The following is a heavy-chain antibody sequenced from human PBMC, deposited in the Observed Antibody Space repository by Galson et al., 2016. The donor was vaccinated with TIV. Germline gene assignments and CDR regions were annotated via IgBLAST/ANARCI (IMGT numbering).Heavy chain of an antibody. D-gene: IGHD2-2*02. CDR1: GFSFSSYE. V-gene: IGHV3-48*03. Sequence: SLRLSCAATGFSFSSYEMNWVRQAPGKGLEWVSYIIESGRTIYYADSVKGRFTISRDNAKNSLYLQMNSLRAEDRAVYYCARGRGYCTTTSCYMDYWGQGTLVTVSS. J-gene: IGHJ4*02. CDR2: IIESGRTI. CDR3: ARGRGYCTTTSCYMDY.